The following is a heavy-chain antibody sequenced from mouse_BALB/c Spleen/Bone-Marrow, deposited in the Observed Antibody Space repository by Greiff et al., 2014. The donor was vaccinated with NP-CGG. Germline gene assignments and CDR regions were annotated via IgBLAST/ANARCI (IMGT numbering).Heavy chain of an antibody. CDR3: AGSGYGYLDY. V-gene: IGHV3-8*02. CDR2: ISYSGYT. Sequence: VQLKESGPSLVKPSQTLSLTCSVTGDSISSGYWNWIRKLPGNKFESMGNISYSGYTYYNPSLKSRISITRDTSKNQYFLQLNFWNNEDTATYYCAGSGYGYLDYWGQGTTLTVSS. D-gene: IGHD1-1*02. CDR1: GDSISSGY. J-gene: IGHJ2*01.